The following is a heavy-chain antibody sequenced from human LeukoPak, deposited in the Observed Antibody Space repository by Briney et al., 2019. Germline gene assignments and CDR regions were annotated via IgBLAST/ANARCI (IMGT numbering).Heavy chain of an antibody. D-gene: IGHD4-11*01. V-gene: IGHV1-46*01. CDR2: INPSGGST. Sequence: ASVKVSCKAYGYTFTSYYMHWVRQGPGQGLEWMGIINPSGGSTSYAQKFQGRVTMTRDTSTSTVYMELSSLRSEDTAVYYCARSDYSNDPYDYWGQGTLVTVSS. CDR3: ARSDYSNDPYDY. J-gene: IGHJ4*02. CDR1: GYTFTSYY.